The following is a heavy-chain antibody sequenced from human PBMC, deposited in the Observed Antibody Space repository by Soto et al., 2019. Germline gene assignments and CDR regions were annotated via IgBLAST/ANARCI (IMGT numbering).Heavy chain of an antibody. V-gene: IGHV4-34*01. CDR2: INHSGST. J-gene: IGHJ4*02. CDR1: GGSFSGYY. CDR3: ASFAKLRYFDWLLN. D-gene: IGHD3-9*01. Sequence: SDTLSLTCAVYGGSFSGYYWSWIRQPPGKGLEWIGEINHSGSTNYNPSLKSRVTISVDTSKNQFSLKLSSVTAADTAVYYCASFAKLRYFDWLLNWGQGTLVTVSS.